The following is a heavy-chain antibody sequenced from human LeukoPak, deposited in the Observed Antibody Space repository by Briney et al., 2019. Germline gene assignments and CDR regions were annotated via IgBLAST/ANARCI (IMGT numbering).Heavy chain of an antibody. V-gene: IGHV4-34*08. Sequence: PSVTLSCNAAGYGGTCSCYYWSWMRPRPGNELEWIGEINHSGSNNYNPSLKSRVTISVDTSKYQFSLKLSSVTAADTAVYYCAGSSSSGPDYWGQGTLVTVSS. J-gene: IGHJ4*02. CDR2: INHSGSN. D-gene: IGHD6-6*01. CDR3: AGSSSSGPDY. CDR1: GGTCSCYY.